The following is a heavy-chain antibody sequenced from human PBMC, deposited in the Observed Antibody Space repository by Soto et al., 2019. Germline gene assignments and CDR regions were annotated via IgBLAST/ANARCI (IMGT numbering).Heavy chain of an antibody. CDR2: IIPIFGTA. V-gene: IGHV1-69*13. J-gene: IGHJ3*02. Sequence: SVKVSCKASGGTFSSYAISWVRQAPGQGLEWMGGIIPIFGTANYAQKFQGRVTITADESTSTAYMELSSLRSEDTAVYYCARGMVVVNYDAFDIWGQGTMVTVSS. CDR3: ARGMVVVNYDAFDI. D-gene: IGHD3-22*01. CDR1: GGTFSSYA.